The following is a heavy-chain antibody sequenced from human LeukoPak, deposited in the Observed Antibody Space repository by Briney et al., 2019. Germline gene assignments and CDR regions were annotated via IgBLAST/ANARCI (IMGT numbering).Heavy chain of an antibody. CDR1: GYTFTRNA. D-gene: IGHD1-26*01. V-gene: IGHV7-4-1*02. CDR3: ARVGKYSGSYPDY. CDR2: IDTNTGNP. Sequence: ASVKVSCKASGYTFTRNAINWVRQAPGQGLEWLGWIDTNTGNPTYAQAFTGRFVFSLDTSVTTTYLQISSLKAEDTAIYYCARVGKYSGSYPDYWGQGTLVTVSS. J-gene: IGHJ4*02.